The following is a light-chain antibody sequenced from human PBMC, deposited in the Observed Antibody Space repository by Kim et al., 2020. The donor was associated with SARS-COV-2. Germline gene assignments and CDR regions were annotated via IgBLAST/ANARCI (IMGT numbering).Light chain of an antibody. Sequence: GQKVTISCSGSNSNIGNNYVSWYQQLPGTAPKLLIYDNNVRPSGIPDRFSGSKSGTSATLGIAGLQTGDEADYYCGTWDSSLNIVLFGGGTQLTVL. CDR2: DNN. V-gene: IGLV1-51*01. CDR3: GTWDSSLNIVL. J-gene: IGLJ7*01. CDR1: NSNIGNNY.